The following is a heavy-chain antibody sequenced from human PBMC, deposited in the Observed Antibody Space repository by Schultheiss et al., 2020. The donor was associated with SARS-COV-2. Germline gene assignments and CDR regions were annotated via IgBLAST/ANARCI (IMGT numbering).Heavy chain of an antibody. D-gene: IGHD3-10*01. CDR3: ARDRDAFDY. CDR1: GFTFSSYA. CDR2: ISYDGSNK. Sequence: GESLKISCAASGFTFSSYAMHWVRQAPGKGLEWVAVISYDGSNKYYADSVKGRFTISRDNSKNTLYLQMNSLRAEDTAVYYCARDRDAFDYWGQGTLVTVSS. J-gene: IGHJ4*02. V-gene: IGHV3-30*01.